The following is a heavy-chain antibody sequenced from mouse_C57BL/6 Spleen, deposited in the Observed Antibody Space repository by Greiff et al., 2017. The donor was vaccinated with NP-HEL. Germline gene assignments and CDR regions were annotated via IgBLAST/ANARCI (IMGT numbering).Heavy chain of an antibody. CDR1: GFNIKDYY. CDR2: IDPEDGET. CDR3: ASLYYGSSYGINY. Sequence: VHVKQSGAELVKPGASVKLSCTASGFNIKDYYMHWVKQRTEQGLEWIGRIDPEDGETKYAPKFQGKATITADTSSNTAYLQLSSLTSEDTAVYYCASLYYGSSYGINYWGQGTTLTVSS. V-gene: IGHV14-2*01. D-gene: IGHD1-1*01. J-gene: IGHJ2*01.